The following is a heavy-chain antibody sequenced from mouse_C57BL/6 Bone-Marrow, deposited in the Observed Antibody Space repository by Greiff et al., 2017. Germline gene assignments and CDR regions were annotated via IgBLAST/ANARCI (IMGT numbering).Heavy chain of an antibody. D-gene: IGHD1-1*01. J-gene: IGHJ1*03. CDR2: IYPRSGNT. V-gene: IGHV1-81*01. Sequence: QVQLQQSGAELARPGASVKLSCKASGYTFTSYGISWVKQRTGQGLEWIGEIYPRSGNTYYTEKFKGKATLTADKSSSTAYMELRSLTSEDSAVYFCARLGPHYYGSSWYFDVWGTGTTVTVSS. CDR3: ARLGPHYYGSSWYFDV. CDR1: GYTFTSYG.